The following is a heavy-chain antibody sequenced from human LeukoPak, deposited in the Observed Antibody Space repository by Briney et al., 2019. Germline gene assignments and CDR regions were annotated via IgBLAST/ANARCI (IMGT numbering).Heavy chain of an antibody. CDR1: GFTFSSYA. J-gene: IGHJ6*02. Sequence: GGSLRLSCAASGFTFSSYAMSWVRQAPGKGLEWVSVIYSGGSTYYADSVKGRFTISRDNSKNTLYLQMNSLRAEDTAVYYCARYYYYDSLGTDGMDVWGQGTTVTVSS. CDR2: IYSGGST. V-gene: IGHV3-66*01. D-gene: IGHD3-22*01. CDR3: ARYYYYDSLGTDGMDV.